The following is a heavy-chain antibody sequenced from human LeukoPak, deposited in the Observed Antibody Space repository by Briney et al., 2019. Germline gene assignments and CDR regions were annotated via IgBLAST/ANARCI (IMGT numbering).Heavy chain of an antibody. Sequence: GGSLRLSCAASGFTVSSNYMSWVRQAPGKGLEWLSYISNRDNTVYYADSVKGRFTISRDNAKNSLYLQMNSLRAEDTAVYYCARMTYYDFWTGYYYFDYWGQGTLVTVSS. CDR3: ARMTYYDFWTGYYYFDY. CDR1: GFTVSSNY. V-gene: IGHV3-11*04. D-gene: IGHD3-3*01. CDR2: ISNRDNTV. J-gene: IGHJ4*02.